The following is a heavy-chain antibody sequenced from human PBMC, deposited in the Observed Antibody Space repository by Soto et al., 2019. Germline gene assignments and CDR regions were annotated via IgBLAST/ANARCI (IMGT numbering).Heavy chain of an antibody. V-gene: IGHV4-59*01. CDR1: GGSISFYN. D-gene: IGHD6-13*01. CDR2: IYHSGRT. Sequence: QVQLQESGPGLVKPSETLSLTCSVSGGSISFYNWNWIRQSPGKGLEWIGYIYHSGRTNYNPSLKRPVTISVDTSKNQFSMQLSSVTAADTAVYYCAKGDSTTHGDSFDIWGQGTMVTVSP. CDR3: AKGDSTTHGDSFDI. J-gene: IGHJ3*02.